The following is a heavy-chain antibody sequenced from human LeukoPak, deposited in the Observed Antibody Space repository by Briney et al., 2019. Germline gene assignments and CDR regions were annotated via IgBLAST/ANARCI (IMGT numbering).Heavy chain of an antibody. D-gene: IGHD6-13*01. V-gene: IGHV3-23*01. CDR1: GFTFNSYA. J-gene: IGHJ4*02. CDR3: AKGLIVAAGYFAY. Sequence: GGSRRLSCAASGFTFNSYAVTWVRQAPGKGLEWVSTISGSGGSTYYTDSLKGRFTISRDNSKNTLYLQMNSLRAEDTAVYYCAKGLIVAAGYFAYWGQGTLVTVCS. CDR2: ISGSGGST.